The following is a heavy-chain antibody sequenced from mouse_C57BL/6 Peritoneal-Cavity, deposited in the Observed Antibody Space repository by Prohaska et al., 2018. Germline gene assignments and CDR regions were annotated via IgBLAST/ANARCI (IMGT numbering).Heavy chain of an antibody. Sequence: PGQGLEWIGNIYPSDSETHYNQKFKDKATLTVDKSSSTAYMQLSSLTSEDSAVYYCARRGGYDAGWFAYWGQGTLVTVSA. CDR2: IYPSDSET. D-gene: IGHD2-2*01. CDR3: ARRGGYDAGWFAY. J-gene: IGHJ3*01. V-gene: IGHV1-61*01.